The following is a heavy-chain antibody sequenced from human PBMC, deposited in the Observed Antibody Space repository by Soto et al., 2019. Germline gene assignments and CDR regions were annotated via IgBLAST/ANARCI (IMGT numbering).Heavy chain of an antibody. CDR1: GFTFSSYA. Sequence: EVQLLESGGGLVQPGGSLRLSCAASGFTFSSYAMRWVRQAPGKGLEWVSAVRGSGGSTYYADSVKGRFTISRDNSKNTLYLQMNSLRAEDTAVYYCARRGPGTYFYSWGQGTMVTVSS. CDR2: VRGSGGST. CDR3: ARRGPGTYFYS. D-gene: IGHD6-13*01. V-gene: IGHV3-23*01. J-gene: IGHJ4*02.